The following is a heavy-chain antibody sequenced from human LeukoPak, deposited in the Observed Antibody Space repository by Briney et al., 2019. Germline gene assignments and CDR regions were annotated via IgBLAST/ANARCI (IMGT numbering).Heavy chain of an antibody. CDR3: ARGSPDFWSGYLANY. V-gene: IGHV3-7*01. J-gene: IGHJ4*02. D-gene: IGHD3-3*01. Sequence: PGGSLRLSCAASGFTFSSYWMSWVRQAPGKGLEWVANIKQDGSEKYYVDSVKGRFTISGDNAKNSLYLQMNSLRAEDTAVYYCARGSPDFWSGYLANYWGQGTLVTVSS. CDR1: GFTFSSYW. CDR2: IKQDGSEK.